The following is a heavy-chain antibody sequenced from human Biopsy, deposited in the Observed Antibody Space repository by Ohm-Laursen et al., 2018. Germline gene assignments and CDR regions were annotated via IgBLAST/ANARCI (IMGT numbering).Heavy chain of an antibody. CDR1: GYIFTSFG. Sequence: ASVKVSCKGSGYIFTSFGVSWVRQAPGHGLEWMGWVSTYNGNTEYEQKFQGRVTMTTDTSANTAYMELRSLRSDDTAVYFCARVREGGLLDYWAREPRSPSPQ. V-gene: IGHV1-18*01. J-gene: IGHJ4*02. CDR2: VSTYNGNT. D-gene: IGHD3-16*01. CDR3: ARVREGGLLDY.